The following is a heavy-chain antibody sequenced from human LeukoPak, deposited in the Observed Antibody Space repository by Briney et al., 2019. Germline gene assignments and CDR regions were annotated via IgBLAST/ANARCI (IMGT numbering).Heavy chain of an antibody. CDR2: INPNSGGT. CDR3: ARGAFYYDSSGSPDI. V-gene: IGHV1-2*02. J-gene: IGHJ3*02. Sequence: GASVKVSCKPSGYTFTGYYIHWVRQAPGQGLEWMGWINPNSGGTNYAQKFQGRVTMTRDTSISTAYMELSRLTSDDTAVYYCARGAFYYDSSGSPDIWGQGTMVTVSS. D-gene: IGHD3-22*01. CDR1: GYTFTGYY.